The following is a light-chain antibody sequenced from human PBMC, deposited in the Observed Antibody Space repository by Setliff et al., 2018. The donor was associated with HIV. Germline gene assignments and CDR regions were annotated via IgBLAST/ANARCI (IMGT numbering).Light chain of an antibody. J-gene: IGLJ1*01. V-gene: IGLV2-11*01. CDR2: DVN. Sequence: QSALTQPRSVSGSPGQSVTFSCTGSRSDVGAYNFVSWYQQHPGKAPKLIIYDVNKRPSGVPDRFSGSKSGDTASLSISGLQSEDEADYYCCSYAGSDSYIFGSGTKVT. CDR3: CSYAGSDSYI. CDR1: RSDVGAYNF.